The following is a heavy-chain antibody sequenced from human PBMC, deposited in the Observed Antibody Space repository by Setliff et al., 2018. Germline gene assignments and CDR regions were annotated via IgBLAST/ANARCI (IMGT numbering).Heavy chain of an antibody. D-gene: IGHD1-1*01. CDR1: GGSISSGSYY. CDR3: ARANKKLDYYYYYYMDV. V-gene: IGHV4-61*02. Sequence: TLSLTCTVSGGSISSGSYYWSWIRHPAGKGLEWIGRAYTNGGSDYNPFLKSRVSISLDTSKNQFSLKLISVTAADTAVYYCARANKKLDYYYYYYMDVWGKGTTVTVSS. J-gene: IGHJ6*03. CDR2: AYTNGGS.